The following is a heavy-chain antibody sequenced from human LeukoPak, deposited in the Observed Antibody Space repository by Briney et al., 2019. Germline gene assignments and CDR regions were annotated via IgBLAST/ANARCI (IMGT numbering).Heavy chain of an antibody. J-gene: IGHJ4*02. Sequence: SETLSLTCSVSGGSISSYYWSWIRQPPGKGLEWIGYIYYSGRTNYNPSLKSRVTISVDTSKNQFSLTLSSVTAADTAVYYCARSPTKRVPEDYWGQGTLVTVSS. CDR2: IYYSGRT. D-gene: IGHD2-2*01. CDR1: GGSISSYY. V-gene: IGHV4-59*01. CDR3: ARSPTKRVPEDY.